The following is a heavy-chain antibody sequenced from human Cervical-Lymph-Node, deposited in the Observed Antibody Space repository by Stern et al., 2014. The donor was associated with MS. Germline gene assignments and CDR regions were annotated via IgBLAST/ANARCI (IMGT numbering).Heavy chain of an antibody. D-gene: IGHD6-13*01. CDR2: IFPVVGTT. CDR3: ALSSETSDRWYSLGYDL. J-gene: IGHJ5*02. V-gene: IGHV1-69*12. Sequence: QVHLVQSEAEVTKPWSSVKVSFQASGGTFSTFPSRWVLHAPGQGLEWLGGIFPVVGTTTYAQECRGRVTITADVSTSTVYMELSSLRSDDTAVYYCALSSETSDRWYSLGYDLWGQGTLVTVSS. CDR1: GGTFSTFP.